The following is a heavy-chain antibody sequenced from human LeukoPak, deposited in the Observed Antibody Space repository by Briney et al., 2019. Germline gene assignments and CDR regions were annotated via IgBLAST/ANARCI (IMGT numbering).Heavy chain of an antibody. CDR3: ARSRRYYDRSGYSEYYFDY. CDR1: GGSISGGTYY. CDR2: IYISGSI. V-gene: IGHV4-61*09. D-gene: IGHD3-22*01. Sequence: SQTLSLTCSVSGGSISGGTYYWRSVRQPAGKGLEWLGHIYISGSINYNPALKSRVTMSVDTSKNQFSLELSSVTAADTAVYYCARSRRYYDRSGYSEYYFDYWGQGILVTASS. J-gene: IGHJ4*02.